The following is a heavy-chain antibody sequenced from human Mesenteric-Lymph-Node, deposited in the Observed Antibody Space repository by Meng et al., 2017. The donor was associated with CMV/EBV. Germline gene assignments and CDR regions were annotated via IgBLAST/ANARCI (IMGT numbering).Heavy chain of an antibody. CDR1: GFAFDDFA. V-gene: IGHV3-9*01. Sequence: SLKISCVASGFAFDDFAMHWVRQAPGEGLEWVSFISWNSGNINYADSVKGRFTISRDNAKNSLYLQMNSLRPEDTAFYYCAKDRFFNDMDYFDNWGQGTLVTVSS. CDR2: ISWNSGNI. D-gene: IGHD3-3*01. CDR3: AKDRFFNDMDYFDN. J-gene: IGHJ4*02.